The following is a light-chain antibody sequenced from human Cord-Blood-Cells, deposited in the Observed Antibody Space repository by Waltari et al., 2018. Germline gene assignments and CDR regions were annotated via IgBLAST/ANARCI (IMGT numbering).Light chain of an antibody. J-gene: IGLJ1*01. Sequence: ALTQPRSVSVSPGESGTISCPRTSSDVGAYNYLPWYQQHPGKAPKLMIYDVSKRPSGVPDRFSGSKSGNTASLTISGLQAEDEADYYCCSYAGSYTYVFGTGTKVTVL. CDR3: CSYAGSYTYV. V-gene: IGLV2-11*02. CDR2: DVS. CDR1: SSDVGAYNY.